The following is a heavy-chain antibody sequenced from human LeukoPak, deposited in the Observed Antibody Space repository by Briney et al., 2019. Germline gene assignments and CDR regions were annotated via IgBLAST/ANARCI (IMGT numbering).Heavy chain of an antibody. D-gene: IGHD3-3*01. CDR3: ARQNDFRLDY. J-gene: IGHJ4*02. Sequence: GESLKISXKGSGYTFSSYWIGWVRQMPGKGREWMGIIYPGDSDTRYSPSLQGQVTISVDTSIGTAYLRWSSLKASDTAIYYCARQNDFRLDYWGQGTLVTVSS. V-gene: IGHV5-51*01. CDR1: GYTFSSYW. CDR2: IYPGDSDT.